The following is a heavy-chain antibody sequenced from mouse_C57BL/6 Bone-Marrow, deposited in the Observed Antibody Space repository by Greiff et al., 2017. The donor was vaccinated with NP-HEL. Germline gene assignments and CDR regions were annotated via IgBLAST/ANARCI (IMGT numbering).Heavy chain of an antibody. Sequence: EVQLQQSGPELVKPGASVKISCKASGYTFTDYYMNWVKQSHGKSLEWIGDINPNNGGTSYNQKFKGKATLTVDKSSSTAYMELRSLTSEDSAVYYCAREDYGNLWFAYWGQGTLVTVSA. CDR1: GYTFTDYY. V-gene: IGHV1-26*01. CDR3: AREDYGNLWFAY. D-gene: IGHD2-1*01. CDR2: INPNNGGT. J-gene: IGHJ3*01.